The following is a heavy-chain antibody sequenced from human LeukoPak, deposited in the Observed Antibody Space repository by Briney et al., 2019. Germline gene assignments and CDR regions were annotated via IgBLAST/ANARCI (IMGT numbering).Heavy chain of an antibody. D-gene: IGHD4-17*01. V-gene: IGHV4-4*09. CDR3: ASLKDYGDIWFDP. CDR2: VSNGGST. J-gene: IGHJ5*02. CDR1: VDSVSSQY. Sequence: PSETLSLTCTVSVDSVSSQYWSWIRQPPGKGLEWIGYVSNGGSTNKNPSLKSRVSMSLDTSKNQFSLKLSSVTAADTAVYYCASLKDYGDIWFDPWGQGTLVTVSS.